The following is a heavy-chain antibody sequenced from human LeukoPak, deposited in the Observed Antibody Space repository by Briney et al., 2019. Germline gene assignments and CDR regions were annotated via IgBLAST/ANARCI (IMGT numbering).Heavy chain of an antibody. D-gene: IGHD3-22*01. CDR2: IWYDGSNK. J-gene: IGHJ4*02. V-gene: IGHV3-33*01. CDR3: AREGYYYDSSGYSLYYFDY. Sequence: GGSLRLSCAASGFTFSSYGMHWVRQAPGKGLEWVAVIWYDGSNKYYADSVKGRFTISRGNSKNPLYLQMNSLRAEDTAVYYCAREGYYYDSSGYSLYYFDYWGQGTLVTVSS. CDR1: GFTFSSYG.